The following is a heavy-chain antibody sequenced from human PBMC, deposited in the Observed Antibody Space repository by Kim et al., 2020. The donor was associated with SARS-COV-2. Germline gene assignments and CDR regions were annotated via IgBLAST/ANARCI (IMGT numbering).Heavy chain of an antibody. J-gene: IGHJ6*03. CDR1: GGSISSGDYY. D-gene: IGHD3-3*01. Sequence: SETLSLTCTVSGGSISSGDYYWSWIRQPPGKGLEWIGYIYYSGSTYYNPSLKSRVTISVDMSKNQFSLKLSSVTAADTAVYYCARVGRFLEWLLSLSDYFYYMDVWGKGTTLTVSS. CDR2: IYYSGST. V-gene: IGHV4-30-4*01. CDR3: ARVGRFLEWLLSLSDYFYYMDV.